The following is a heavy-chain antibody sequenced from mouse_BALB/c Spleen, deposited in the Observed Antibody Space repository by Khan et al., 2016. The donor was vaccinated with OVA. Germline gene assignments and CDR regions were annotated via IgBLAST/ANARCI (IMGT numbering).Heavy chain of an antibody. Sequence: EVQLVESGGGLVKPGGSLKLSCAASGFTFSSYAMSWVRQTPEKSLEWVASISSGGSTYYPDSVKGRFTISRDNARNLLYLQLSSLRSEDTAMYDCARGRSTTASWFAYWGQGTLVTVSA. CDR3: ARGRSTTASWFAY. CDR1: GFTFSSYA. CDR2: ISSGGST. V-gene: IGHV5-6-5*01. J-gene: IGHJ3*01. D-gene: IGHD1-2*01.